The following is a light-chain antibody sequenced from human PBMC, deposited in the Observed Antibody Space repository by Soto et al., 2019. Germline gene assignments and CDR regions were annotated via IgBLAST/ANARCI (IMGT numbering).Light chain of an antibody. CDR1: QSISSY. V-gene: IGKV1-39*01. CDR2: AAS. Sequence: DIQMTQSPSSLSVSVGDRVTITCRASQSISSYLNWYQQKPGKAPKLLIYAASSLQSGVPSRFSGSGSGTDFTLTISSLQPEDFATYYCQQSYSTPWTFGQGTKV. CDR3: QQSYSTPWT. J-gene: IGKJ1*01.